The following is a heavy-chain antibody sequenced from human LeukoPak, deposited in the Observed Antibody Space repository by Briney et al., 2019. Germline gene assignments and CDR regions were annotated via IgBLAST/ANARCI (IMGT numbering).Heavy chain of an antibody. J-gene: IGHJ4*02. CDR3: ARANGIAVAGTGFDY. CDR2: ISAYNGNT. V-gene: IGHV1-18*01. CDR1: GYTFTSYG. Sequence: ASVKDSCKASGYTFTSYGISWVRQAPGQGLEWMGWISAYNGNTNYAQKLQGRVTMTTDTSTSTAYMELRSLRSDDTAVYYCARANGIAVAGTGFDYWGQGTLVTVSS. D-gene: IGHD6-19*01.